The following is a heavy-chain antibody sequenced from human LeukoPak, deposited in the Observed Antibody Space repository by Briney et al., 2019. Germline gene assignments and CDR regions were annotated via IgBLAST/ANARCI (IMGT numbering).Heavy chain of an antibody. CDR3: ARIVAADGHV. Sequence: SQTLSLTCAISGDSVSRNSAAWIWIRQSPSRGLEWLGRTYYRSKWYNDYAVSVKSRITINPDTSKNQFSLHLNSVTPEDTAVYYCARIVAADGHVWGQGTAVTVSS. J-gene: IGHJ6*02. V-gene: IGHV6-1*01. CDR2: TYYRSKWYN. D-gene: IGHD6-13*01. CDR1: GDSVSRNSAA.